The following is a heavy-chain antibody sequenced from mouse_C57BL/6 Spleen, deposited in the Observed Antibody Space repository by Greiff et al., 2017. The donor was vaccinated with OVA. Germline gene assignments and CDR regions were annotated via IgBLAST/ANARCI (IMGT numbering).Heavy chain of an antibody. Sequence: EVQLQQSGPELVKPGASVKISCKASGYTFTDYYMNWVKQSHGKSLEWIGDINPNTGGTSYNQKFKGQATLTVDKSYSTPYMERRSLTSEDSADYYCASSYDYAIDDWGQGTTVTAST. J-gene: IGHJ4*01. CDR2: INPNTGGT. CDR1: GYTFTDYY. D-gene: IGHD1-1*01. CDR3: ASSYDYAIDD. V-gene: IGHV1-26*01.